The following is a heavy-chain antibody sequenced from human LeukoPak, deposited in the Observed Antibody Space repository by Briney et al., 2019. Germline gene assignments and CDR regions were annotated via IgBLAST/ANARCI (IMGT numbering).Heavy chain of an antibody. CDR3: ARRGSDWGQFDY. D-gene: IGHD6-19*01. V-gene: IGHV4-59*08. Sequence: SETLSLTCSVSGGSISSYYWSWIRQPPGKGLEWIGCIYYSGSTNYNPSLKSRVTISVDTSKNQFSLKLSYVTAADTAVYYCARRGSDWGQFDYWGQGTLVTVSS. CDR1: GGSISSYY. CDR2: IYYSGST. J-gene: IGHJ4*02.